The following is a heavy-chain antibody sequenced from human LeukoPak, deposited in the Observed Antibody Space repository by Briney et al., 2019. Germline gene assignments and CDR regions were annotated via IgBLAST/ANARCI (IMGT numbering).Heavy chain of an antibody. J-gene: IGHJ6*03. CDR2: IIPIFGTA. Sequence: ASVKVSCKATGYTFTSYGISWVRQAPGQGLEWMGGIIPIFGTANYAQKFQGRVTITADESTSTAYMELSSLRSDDTAVYYCAGDGGNTGYYYYYMDVWGKGTTVTVSS. CDR1: GYTFTSYG. D-gene: IGHD3-16*01. V-gene: IGHV1-69*13. CDR3: AGDGGNTGYYYYYMDV.